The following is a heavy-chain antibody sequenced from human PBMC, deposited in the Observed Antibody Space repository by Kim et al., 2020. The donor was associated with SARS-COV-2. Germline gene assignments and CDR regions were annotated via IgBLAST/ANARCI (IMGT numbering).Heavy chain of an antibody. D-gene: IGHD6-19*01. Sequence: SERYYADSVKGRFTISRDNAKNSLDLQMNGLRAEDTAVYYCAKGGWYSDYWGQGTLVTVSS. V-gene: IGHV3-7*01. CDR3: AKGGWYSDY. CDR2: SER. J-gene: IGHJ4*02.